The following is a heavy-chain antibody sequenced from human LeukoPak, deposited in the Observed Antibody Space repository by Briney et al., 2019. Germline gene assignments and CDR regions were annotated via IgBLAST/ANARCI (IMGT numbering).Heavy chain of an antibody. CDR2: IYPGDSDT. V-gene: IGHV5-51*01. CDR1: GYSFISYW. D-gene: IGHD1-1*01. J-gene: IGHJ4*02. CDR3: ARRGGGSTGGFYFDY. Sequence: GESLKISCKGSGYSFISYWIGWVRQMPGKGLEWMGIIYPGDSDTRYNPSLQGQVTISADKSIKTAYLQWSSLKASDTAIYYCARRGGGSTGGFYFDYWGQGSLVTVSS.